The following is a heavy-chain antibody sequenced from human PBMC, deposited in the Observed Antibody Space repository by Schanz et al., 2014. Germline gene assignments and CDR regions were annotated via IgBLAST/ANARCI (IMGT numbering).Heavy chain of an antibody. D-gene: IGHD3-9*01. CDR1: GYSFTDYA. CDR3: ARETTINTGGAFDV. V-gene: IGHV1-18*01. Sequence: QVQLVQSGVEVKRPGASVRVSCKASGYSFTDYAIHWVRQAPGQGLEWMGWISAFDDKTDYAQNFQGRLIMTTDTTAATVYMELRGLRSDDTAVYYCARETTINTGGAFDVWGQGTMVTVSS. J-gene: IGHJ3*01. CDR2: ISAFDDKT.